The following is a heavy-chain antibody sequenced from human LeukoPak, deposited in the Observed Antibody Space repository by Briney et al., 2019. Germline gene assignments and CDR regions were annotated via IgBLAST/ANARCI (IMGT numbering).Heavy chain of an antibody. CDR2: IHPDGSIT. D-gene: IGHD3-16*01. V-gene: IGHV3-74*03. CDR1: GFTFSSYW. J-gene: IGHJ4*02. Sequence: GGSLRLSCAASGFTFSSYWMHWVRQAPGTGLVWVSRIHPDGSITTYADSVKGRFTISRDNSKNTLYVQMNSLGSEDTAAYYCAKLATSDTGETYWGQGTLVTVSS. CDR3: AKLATSDTGETY.